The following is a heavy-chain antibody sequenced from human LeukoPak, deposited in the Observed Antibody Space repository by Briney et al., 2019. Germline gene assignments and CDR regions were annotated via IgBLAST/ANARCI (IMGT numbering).Heavy chain of an antibody. CDR1: GFTFSSDA. V-gene: IGHV3-23*01. J-gene: IGHJ1*01. CDR2: IRGSGGST. D-gene: IGHD3-9*01. Sequence: GGSLTLSCAASGFTFSSDAMNWVRHAPGKGLEWVATIRGSGGSTYYAESVKGRFTNSRDNSKNTLYLQMSSLRAEDTDIYYCAKAHYDILTGRYYGEYFQHWGQGTLVTVSS. CDR3: AKAHYDILTGRYYGEYFQH.